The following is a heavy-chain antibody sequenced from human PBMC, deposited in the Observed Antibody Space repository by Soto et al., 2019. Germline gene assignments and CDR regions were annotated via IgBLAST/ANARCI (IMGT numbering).Heavy chain of an antibody. CDR2: IYYSGST. V-gene: IGHV4-31*03. D-gene: IGHD6-13*01. Sequence: PSETLSLTCTVSGGSISSGGYYWSWIRQHPGKGLEWIGYIYYSGSTYYNPSLKSRVTISVDTSKSQFSLKLSSVTAADTAVYYCARAGIARNHHWGQGTLVTVSS. J-gene: IGHJ4*02. CDR3: ARAGIARNHH. CDR1: GGSISSGGYY.